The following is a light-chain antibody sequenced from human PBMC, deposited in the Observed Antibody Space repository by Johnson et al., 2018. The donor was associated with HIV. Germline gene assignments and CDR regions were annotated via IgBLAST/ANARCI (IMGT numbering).Light chain of an antibody. Sequence: QSVLTQPPSVSAAPGQKVTISCSGSSSNIGNNYVSWYQQLPGTAPKLLIYENNKRPSGIPDRFSGSKSGTSATLGITGLQTGDEADYYCGTWDSRLSVGGVFGTGTKVTVI. CDR3: GTWDSRLSVGGV. J-gene: IGLJ1*01. CDR1: SSNIGNNY. V-gene: IGLV1-51*02. CDR2: ENN.